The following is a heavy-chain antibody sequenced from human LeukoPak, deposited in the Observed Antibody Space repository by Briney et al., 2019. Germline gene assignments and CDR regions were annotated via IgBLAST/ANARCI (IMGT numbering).Heavy chain of an antibody. CDR2: INPSGGST. CDR3: ARDSSGYLIFDY. J-gene: IGHJ4*02. D-gene: IGHD3-22*01. CDR1: GYTFTSYY. Sequence: ASVRVSCKASGYTFTSYYMHWVRQAPGQGLEWMGIINPSGGSTSYAQKFQGRVTMTRDTSTSTVYMELNSLRSEDTAVYYCARDSSGYLIFDYWGQGTLVTVSS. V-gene: IGHV1-46*01.